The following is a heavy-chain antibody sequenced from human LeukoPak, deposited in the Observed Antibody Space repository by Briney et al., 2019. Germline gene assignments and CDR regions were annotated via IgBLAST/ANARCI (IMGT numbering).Heavy chain of an antibody. D-gene: IGHD6-19*01. V-gene: IGHV3-30-3*01. CDR2: VSYDGDFE. CDR3: ARDPYSHDSSGFSYFLQY. CDR1: GFVFSKYA. Sequence: PGGSLRLSCVGSGFVFSKYAVHWVRQAPGKGLEWVAVVSYDGDFELYGDSVKGRFTISRDNSQNMLFLQMNDLRPQDAATYFCARDPYSHDSSGFSYFLQYWGQGAVVTVSS. J-gene: IGHJ4*02.